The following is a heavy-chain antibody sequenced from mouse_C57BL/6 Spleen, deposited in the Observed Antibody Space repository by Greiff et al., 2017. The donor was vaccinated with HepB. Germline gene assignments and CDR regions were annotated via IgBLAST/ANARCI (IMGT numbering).Heavy chain of an antibody. CDR2: IYPGDGDT. CDR1: GYAFSSYW. D-gene: IGHD1-1*01. J-gene: IGHJ2*01. CDR3: ARQGDGSSYGYFDY. V-gene: IGHV1-80*01. Sequence: VQLQQSGAELVKPGASVKISCKASGYAFSSYWMNWVKQRPGKGLEWIGQIYPGDGDTNYNGKFKGKATLTADKSSSTAYMQLSSLTSEDSAVYFCARQGDGSSYGYFDYWGQGTTLTVSS.